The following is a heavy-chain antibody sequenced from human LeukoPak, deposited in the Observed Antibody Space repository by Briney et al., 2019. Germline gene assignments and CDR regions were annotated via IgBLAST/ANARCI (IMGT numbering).Heavy chain of an antibody. Sequence: SETLSLTCTVSGGSISSYYLNWIRQPAGKGLEWIGRIYTSGSTNYNPSLTSRVTMSVDTSKNQFSLKLSSVTAADTAVYYCARSIAVGGTIPLWYFDLWGRGTLVTVSS. CDR3: ARSIAVGGTIPLWYFDL. J-gene: IGHJ2*01. CDR1: GGSISSYY. D-gene: IGHD6-19*01. CDR2: IYTSGST. V-gene: IGHV4-4*07.